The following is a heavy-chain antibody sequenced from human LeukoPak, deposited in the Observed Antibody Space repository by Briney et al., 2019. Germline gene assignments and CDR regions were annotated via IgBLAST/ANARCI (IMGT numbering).Heavy chain of an antibody. Sequence: PGGSLRLSCVGSGFTFSSYSMNWVRQAPGKGLEWVAGITGSGGSTNYADSVKGRFTISRDNPKNTLYLQMNSLRAEDTAVYFCAKRGVVIRVILVGFHKEAYYFDSWGQGALVTVSS. J-gene: IGHJ4*02. V-gene: IGHV3-23*01. CDR3: AKRGVVIRVILVGFHKEAYYFDS. CDR2: ITGSGGST. CDR1: GFTFSSYS. D-gene: IGHD3-22*01.